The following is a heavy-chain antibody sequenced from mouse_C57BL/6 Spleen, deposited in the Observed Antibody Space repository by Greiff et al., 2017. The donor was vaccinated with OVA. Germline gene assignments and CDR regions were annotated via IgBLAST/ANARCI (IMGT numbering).Heavy chain of an antibody. V-gene: IGHV3-1*01. J-gene: IGHJ1*03. CDR3: ARDYYGSSSHWYFDV. CDR1: GYSITSGYD. CDR2: ISYSGSP. D-gene: IGHD1-1*01. Sequence: EVQLQESGPGMVKPSQSLSLPCTVTGYSITSGYDWHWIRHFPGHKLEWMGYISYSGSPNYNPSLKSRISITHDTSKNHFFLKLNSVTTEDTATYYCARDYYGSSSHWYFDVWGTGTTVTVSS.